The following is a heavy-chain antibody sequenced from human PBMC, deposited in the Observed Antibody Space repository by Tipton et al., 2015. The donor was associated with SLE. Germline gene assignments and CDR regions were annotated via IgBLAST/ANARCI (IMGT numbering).Heavy chain of an antibody. CDR3: ARFMISVGFDY. D-gene: IGHD3-16*01. CDR1: GGSMHIGVLY. CDR2: ISYSGST. J-gene: IGHJ4*02. V-gene: IGHV4-31*03. Sequence: TLSLTCTVSGGSMHIGVLYWGWIRQHPGKGLEWVGYISYSGSTYYNPSLKSRITISVDTSQNQFSLKLSSVTAADTAVYYCARFMISVGFDYWGQGTLVAVSS.